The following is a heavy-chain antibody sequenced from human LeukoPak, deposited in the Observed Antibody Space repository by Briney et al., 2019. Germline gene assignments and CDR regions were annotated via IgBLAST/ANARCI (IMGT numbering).Heavy chain of an antibody. CDR1: GFTVSSNY. D-gene: IGHD7-27*01. CDR2: ISGSGDST. J-gene: IGHJ4*02. Sequence: GGSLRLSCAASGFTVSSNYMNWVRQAPGKGLEWVSAISGSGDSTYSTDSVKGRFTISRDNSKNTLYLQMNSLRAEDTAVYYCAKKVPANWGSYFDYWGQGTLVTVSS. V-gene: IGHV3-23*01. CDR3: AKKVPANWGSYFDY.